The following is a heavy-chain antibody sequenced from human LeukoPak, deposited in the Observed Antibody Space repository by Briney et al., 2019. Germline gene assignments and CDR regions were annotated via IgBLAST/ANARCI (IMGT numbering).Heavy chain of an antibody. Sequence: SETLSLTCTVSGGSISSYYWSWNRQPPGKGLEWIGYIYYSGSTNYNPSLKSRVTISVDTSKNQFSLKLSSVTAADTAVYYCARGSITGTTLDYWGQGTLVTVSS. CDR1: GGSISSYY. J-gene: IGHJ4*02. CDR3: ARGSITGTTLDY. V-gene: IGHV4-59*01. D-gene: IGHD1-20*01. CDR2: IYYSGST.